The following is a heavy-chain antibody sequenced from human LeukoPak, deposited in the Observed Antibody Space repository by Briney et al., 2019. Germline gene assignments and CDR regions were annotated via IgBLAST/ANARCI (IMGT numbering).Heavy chain of an antibody. CDR3: ARTFSSSWYNDAFDIWGRAFDI. D-gene: IGHD6-13*01. V-gene: IGHV4-4*07. J-gene: IGHJ3*02. CDR1: GGSISSYY. Sequence: SETLSLTCTVSGGSISSYYWSWIRQPAGKGLEWIGRIYTSGSTNYNPSLKSRVTMSVDTSKNQFSLKLSSVTAADTAVYYCARTFSSSWYNDAFDIWGRAFDIWGQGTMVTVSS. CDR2: IYTSGST.